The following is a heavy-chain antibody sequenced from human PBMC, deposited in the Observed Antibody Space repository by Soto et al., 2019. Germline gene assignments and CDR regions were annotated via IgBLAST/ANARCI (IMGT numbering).Heavy chain of an antibody. CDR1: GGSISNHY. V-gene: IGHV4-59*11. J-gene: IGHJ4*02. CDR2: IYYNGNT. Sequence: QVQLQESGPGLGKPSETLSLTGSVSGGSISNHYWSWIRQPPGKGLEWIGYIYYNGNTNYNPSLKSRVTMSVDTSRNQISLKLTTVTAADTAVYYCTRTNWYSEYWGQGTLVTVSS. D-gene: IGHD7-27*01. CDR3: TRTNWYSEY.